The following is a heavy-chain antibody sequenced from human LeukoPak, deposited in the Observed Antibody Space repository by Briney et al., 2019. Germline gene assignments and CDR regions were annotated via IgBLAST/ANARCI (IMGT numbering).Heavy chain of an antibody. V-gene: IGHV4-39*01. J-gene: IGHJ4*02. CDR1: GGSITSSRYY. CDR2: ISYRGST. Sequence: SETLSLACTVSGGSITSSRYYWGWIRQPPGKGLEWLGEISYRGSTNYNPSLKSRVTISVDTSKNQFSLKLSSVTAADTAVYYCARGPTMTTDYWGQGTLVTVSS. D-gene: IGHD4-17*01. CDR3: ARGPTMTTDY.